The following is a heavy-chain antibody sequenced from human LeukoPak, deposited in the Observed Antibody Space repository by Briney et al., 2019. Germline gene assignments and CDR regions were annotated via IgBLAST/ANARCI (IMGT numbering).Heavy chain of an antibody. Sequence: GGSLRLSCAASGFSFTNYAMHWVRQAPGKGLEWVALISYDGSKKYDSDSVKGRFTISRDNSKNTLFLQMNSLRAEDTAVYYCAKDRGYGSGSTNYFDLWGQGTLVTVSS. J-gene: IGHJ5*02. CDR1: GFSFTNYA. CDR2: ISYDGSKK. CDR3: AKDRGYGSGSTNYFDL. D-gene: IGHD3-10*01. V-gene: IGHV3-30-3*01.